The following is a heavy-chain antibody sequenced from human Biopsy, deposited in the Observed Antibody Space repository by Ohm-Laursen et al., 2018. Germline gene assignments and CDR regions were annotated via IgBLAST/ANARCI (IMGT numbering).Heavy chain of an antibody. J-gene: IGHJ3*01. V-gene: IGHV4-59*01. CDR1: GGSITDDY. CDR2: ISKGGDT. D-gene: IGHD1-1*01. Sequence: GTLSLTCAVSGGSITDDYWSWIRQSPGKGLEWIGFISKGGDTTYNPSLRGRGAISVDTSKNQFSLKLSSVTAADTAIFFCARLYRLDDYWNDDPPDAFDVWGQGTRVTVSS. CDR3: ARLYRLDDYWNDDPPDAFDV.